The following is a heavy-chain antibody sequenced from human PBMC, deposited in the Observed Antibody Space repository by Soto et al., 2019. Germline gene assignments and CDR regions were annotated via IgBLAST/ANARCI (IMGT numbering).Heavy chain of an antibody. V-gene: IGHV3-43*01. J-gene: IGHJ6*02. CDR2: ISWDGGST. D-gene: IGHD2-15*01. CDR3: AKDIARGLGYCTCGSCYSGVPYYYGMDV. Sequence: GGSLRLSCAASGFTFDYYTMHWVRQSPGKGLEWVSLISWDGGSTYYADSVKGRFTISRDNSKNSLYLQMNSLRTEDTALYYCAKDIARGLGYCTCGSCYSGVPYYYGMDVWGQGTKVTVYS. CDR1: GFTFDYYT.